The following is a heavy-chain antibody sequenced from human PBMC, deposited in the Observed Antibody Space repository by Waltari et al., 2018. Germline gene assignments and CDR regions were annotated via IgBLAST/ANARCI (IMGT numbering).Heavy chain of an antibody. D-gene: IGHD6-6*01. CDR1: GGSFDCYY. CDR2: INHSGST. V-gene: IGHV4-34*01. CDR3: ARGQSIAARPLDY. J-gene: IGHJ4*02. Sequence: QVQLHQWGAGVLKPSDTLSLTCAFSGGSFDCYYCSWIRQPPGKGLEWIGEINHSGSTNYNPSSKSRVTISVDTSKNQFSLKLSSVTAADTAVYYCARGQSIAARPLDYWGQGTLVTVSS.